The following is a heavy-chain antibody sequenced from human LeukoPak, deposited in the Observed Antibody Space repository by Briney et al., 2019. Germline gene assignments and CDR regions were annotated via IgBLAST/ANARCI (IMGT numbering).Heavy chain of an antibody. D-gene: IGHD3-22*01. CDR3: ARGRGSSGYFAYYYMDV. Sequence: GASVKVSCKASGYTFTSYDINWVRQATRQGLEWMGWMNPNSGNTGYAQKFQGRVTITRNTSISTAYMELSSLRSEDTAVYYCARGRGSSGYFAYYYMDVWGKGTTVTISS. CDR1: GYTFTSYD. CDR2: MNPNSGNT. J-gene: IGHJ6*03. V-gene: IGHV1-8*03.